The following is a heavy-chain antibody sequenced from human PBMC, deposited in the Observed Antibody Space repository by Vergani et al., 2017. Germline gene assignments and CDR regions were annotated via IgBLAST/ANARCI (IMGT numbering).Heavy chain of an antibody. Sequence: EVQLVESGGGLVQPGRSLRLSCAASGFTFDDYAMHWVRQAPGKGLEWVSGISWNSGSIGYADSVKGRFTISRDNSKNTLYLQMNSLRAEDTAVYYCARESSSGWYYYYYGMDVWGQGTTVTVSS. CDR1: GFTFDDYA. D-gene: IGHD6-19*01. CDR2: ISWNSGSI. CDR3: ARESSSGWYYYYYGMDV. V-gene: IGHV3-9*01. J-gene: IGHJ6*02.